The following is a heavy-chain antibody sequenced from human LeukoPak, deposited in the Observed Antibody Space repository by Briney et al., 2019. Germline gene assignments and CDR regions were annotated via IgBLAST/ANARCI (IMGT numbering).Heavy chain of an antibody. J-gene: IGHJ6*03. CDR2: ISYDGSNK. V-gene: IGHV3-30*18. CDR1: GFTFSSYG. CDR3: AKVADYCSSTSCFAPYYYYYMDV. D-gene: IGHD2-2*01. Sequence: GGSLRLSCAASGFTFSSYGMHWVRQAPGKGLEWVAVISYDGSNKYYADSVKGRFTISRDNSKNTLYLQMNSLRAEDTAVYYCAKVADYCSSTSCFAPYYYYYMDVWGKGTTVTVSS.